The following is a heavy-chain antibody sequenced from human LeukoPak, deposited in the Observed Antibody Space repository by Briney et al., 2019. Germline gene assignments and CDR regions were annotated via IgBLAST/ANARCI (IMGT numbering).Heavy chain of an antibody. CDR2: ISSSSSYI. CDR3: ARRPGGYYGLGSRLDN. CDR1: GFTFSSYS. J-gene: IGHJ4*02. V-gene: IGHV3-21*01. D-gene: IGHD3-10*01. Sequence: GGSLRLSCAASGFTFSSYSMNWVRQAPGKGLEWVSSISSSSSYIYYADSVKGRFTISRDNAKNSLYLQMNSLRAEDTAVYYCARRPGGYYGLGSRLDNWGQGTLVTVSS.